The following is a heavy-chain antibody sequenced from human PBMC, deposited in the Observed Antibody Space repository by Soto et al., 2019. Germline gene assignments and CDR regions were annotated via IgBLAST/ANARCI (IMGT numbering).Heavy chain of an antibody. CDR1: GYTFTTYS. D-gene: IGHD2-2*03. CDR3: GRGLDKRGWGGGRGVDV. Sequence: QVQLVQSGAEVKEPGASVKVSCKASGYTFTTYSITWMRQAPGQGLEWMGWINAFNGNTNYAQKFQGRVTMTTDTSTNNVYMGVGSLRTEGQGVYYCGRGLDKRGWGGGRGVDVWGQGTTVIVSS. J-gene: IGHJ6*02. V-gene: IGHV1-18*01. CDR2: INAFNGNT.